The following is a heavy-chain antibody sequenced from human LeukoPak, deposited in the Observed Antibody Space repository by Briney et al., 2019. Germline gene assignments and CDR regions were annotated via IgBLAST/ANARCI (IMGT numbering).Heavy chain of an antibody. CDR1: GYTLTELS. J-gene: IGHJ4*02. CDR2: FDPEDGET. D-gene: IGHD6-13*01. CDR3: ATVVAAAGIFDY. V-gene: IGHV1-24*01. Sequence: ASVKVSCKVSGYTLTELSMHCVRQAPGKGLEWMGGFDPEDGETIYAQKFQGRVTMTEDTSTDTAYMELSSLRSEDTAVYYCATVVAAAGIFDYWGQGTLVTVSS.